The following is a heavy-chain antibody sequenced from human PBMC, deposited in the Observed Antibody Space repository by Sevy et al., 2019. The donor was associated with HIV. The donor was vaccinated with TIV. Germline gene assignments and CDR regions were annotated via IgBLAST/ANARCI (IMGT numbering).Heavy chain of an antibody. CDR3: VRVGSDAFDI. CDR2: IGTVGET. V-gene: IGHV3-13*04. Sequence: GGSLRLSCAASGFTFSSYDMHWVRHSTGKGLECVSAIGTVGETRYAGSVKGRFTISRENTKKSLYLQMNSLRGVDTAVYYCVRVGSDAFDIWGQGTMVTVSS. J-gene: IGHJ3*02. CDR1: GFTFSSYD.